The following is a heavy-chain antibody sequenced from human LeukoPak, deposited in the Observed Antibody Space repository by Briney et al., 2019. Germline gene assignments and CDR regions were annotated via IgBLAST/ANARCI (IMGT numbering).Heavy chain of an antibody. D-gene: IGHD2-15*01. CDR3: ARGKKLPSLNWFDP. J-gene: IGHJ5*02. V-gene: IGHV4-31*03. CDR1: GGSISSGGYY. Sequence: SETLSLTCTVSGGSISSGGYYWSWIRQHPGKGLEWIGYIYYSGSTYYNPSLKSRVTISVDTSKNQFSLKLSSVTAADTAVYYCARGKKLPSLNWFDPWGQGTLVTVSS. CDR2: IYYSGST.